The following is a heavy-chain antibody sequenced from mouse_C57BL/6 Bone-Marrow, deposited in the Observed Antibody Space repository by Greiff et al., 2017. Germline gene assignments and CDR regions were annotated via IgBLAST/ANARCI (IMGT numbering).Heavy chain of an antibody. Sequence: QVQLQQSGAELVKPGASVKISCKASGYAFSSYWMNWVKQRPGKGLEWIGQIYPGDGDTNYNGKFKGKATLTADKSSSTAYMQLSRLTSEDSAVYFCAREHFYGSSYDWYFDVWGTGTTVTVSS. CDR2: IYPGDGDT. V-gene: IGHV1-80*01. D-gene: IGHD1-1*01. J-gene: IGHJ1*03. CDR3: AREHFYGSSYDWYFDV. CDR1: GYAFSSYW.